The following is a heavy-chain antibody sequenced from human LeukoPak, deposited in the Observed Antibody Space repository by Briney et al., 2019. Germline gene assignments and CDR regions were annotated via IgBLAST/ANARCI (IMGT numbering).Heavy chain of an antibody. CDR2: IIPILGIA. CDR3: ASGSSWYGGDY. Sequence: ASVKVSCKASGGTFSSYAISWVRQAPGQGLEWMGRIIPILGIANYAQKFQGRVTITADKSTSTAYMELSSLRSEDTAVYYCASGSSWYGGDYWGQGTLVTVSS. V-gene: IGHV1-69*04. D-gene: IGHD6-13*01. J-gene: IGHJ4*02. CDR1: GGTFSSYA.